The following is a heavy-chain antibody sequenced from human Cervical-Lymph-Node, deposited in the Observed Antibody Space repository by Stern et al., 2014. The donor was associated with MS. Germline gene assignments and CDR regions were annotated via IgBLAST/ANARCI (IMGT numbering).Heavy chain of an antibody. CDR2: VVPIDGVE. CDR3: AREDLADTAPSDF. Sequence: QVQLVQSGAEVKKPGSSVKVSCKASGDTFNNYIFSWVRQAPGQGLEWMGMVVPIDGVENYAQKFQDRVTISADKSTSTVYMELRSLRSEDTAIYYCAREDLADTAPSDFWGQGTLVTVSS. J-gene: IGHJ4*02. D-gene: IGHD5-18*01. V-gene: IGHV1-69*09. CDR1: GDTFNNYI.